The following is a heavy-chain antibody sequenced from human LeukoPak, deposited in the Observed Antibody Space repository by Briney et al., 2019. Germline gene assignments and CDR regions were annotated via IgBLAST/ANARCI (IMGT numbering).Heavy chain of an antibody. J-gene: IGHJ6*03. CDR2: IYYSGST. Sequence: PSETLSLTCTVSGGSISSYYWSWIRQPPGKGLEWIGYIYYSGSTNYNPSLKSRVTISVDTSKNQFSLKLSSVTAADTAVYYCARDHQGYCRSTSCPDSDYYYYYMDVWGKGTTVTVSS. CDR3: ARDHQGYCRSTSCPDSDYYYYYMDV. D-gene: IGHD2-2*01. CDR1: GGSISSYY. V-gene: IGHV4-59*01.